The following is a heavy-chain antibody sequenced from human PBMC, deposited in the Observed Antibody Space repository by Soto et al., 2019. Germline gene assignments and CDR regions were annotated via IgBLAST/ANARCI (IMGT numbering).Heavy chain of an antibody. CDR1: GGTFSSYA. CDR2: IIPIFGTA. Sequence: SVKVSCKASGGTFSSYAISWLRQAPGQGLEWMGGIIPIFGTANYAQKFQGRVTITADESTSTAYMELSSLRSEDTAVYYCARESVALRFRADAFDIWGQGTMVT. CDR3: ARESVALRFRADAFDI. J-gene: IGHJ3*02. V-gene: IGHV1-69*13. D-gene: IGHD3-3*01.